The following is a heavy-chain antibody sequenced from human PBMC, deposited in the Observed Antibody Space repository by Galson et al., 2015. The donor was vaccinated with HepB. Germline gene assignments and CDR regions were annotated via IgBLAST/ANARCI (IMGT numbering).Heavy chain of an antibody. D-gene: IGHD4-11*01. CDR1: GGSFSGYY. V-gene: IGHV4-34*01. J-gene: IGHJ3*02. CDR3: ARAARLGAFDI. Sequence: SETLSLTCAVYGGSFSGYYWSWIRQPPGKGLEWIGEINHSGSTNYNPSLKSRVTISVDTSKNQFSLKLSSVTAADTAVYYCARAARLGAFDIWGQGTMVTVSS. CDR2: INHSGST.